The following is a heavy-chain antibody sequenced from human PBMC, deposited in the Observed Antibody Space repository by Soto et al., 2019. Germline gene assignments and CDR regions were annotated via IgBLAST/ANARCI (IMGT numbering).Heavy chain of an antibody. CDR3: ARSRGGYFDY. CDR1: GFTFSSYS. Sequence: EVQLVESGGGLVQPGGSLRLSCAAFGFTFSSYSMNWVRQAPGKGLEWVSYISSSSSTIYYADSVKGRFTISRDNAKNSLYLQMNSLRAEDTAVYYCARSRGGYFDYWGQGTLVTVSS. V-gene: IGHV3-48*01. CDR2: ISSSSSTI. J-gene: IGHJ4*02. D-gene: IGHD3-16*01.